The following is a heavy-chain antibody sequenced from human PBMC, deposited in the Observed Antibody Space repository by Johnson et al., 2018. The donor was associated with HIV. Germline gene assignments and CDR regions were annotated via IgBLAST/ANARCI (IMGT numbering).Heavy chain of an antibody. CDR2: ISGSGSTI. Sequence: VQLVESGGGLVQPGGSLTLSCAASGFTFSNYAMTWVRQAPGKGLEWVSGISGSGSTIYYADSVKGRFTISRDNAKNSLYLQMNSLRAEDTAVYYCASSRSDHDAFDIWGQGTMVTVSS. CDR3: ASSRSDHDAFDI. CDR1: GFTFSNYA. J-gene: IGHJ3*02. V-gene: IGHV3-48*04.